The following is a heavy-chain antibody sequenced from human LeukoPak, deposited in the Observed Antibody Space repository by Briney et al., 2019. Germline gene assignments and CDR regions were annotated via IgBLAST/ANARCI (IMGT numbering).Heavy chain of an antibody. Sequence: SETLSLTCTVSGVSISSYYWSWIRQPPGKGLEWIGYIYYSGSTNYNPSLKSRVTISVDTSKNQFSLKLSSVTAADTAVYCCARGRIAVAGTYFDSWGQGTLVTVSS. CDR2: IYYSGST. D-gene: IGHD6-19*01. J-gene: IGHJ4*02. CDR1: GVSISSYY. V-gene: IGHV4-59*01. CDR3: ARGRIAVAGTYFDS.